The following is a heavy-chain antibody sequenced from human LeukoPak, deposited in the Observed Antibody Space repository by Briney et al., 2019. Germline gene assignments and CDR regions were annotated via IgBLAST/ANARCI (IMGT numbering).Heavy chain of an antibody. V-gene: IGHV3-30-3*02. CDR1: GFTFRNYA. D-gene: IGHD1-1*01. J-gene: IGHJ4*02. CDR2: ISYDGIDK. CDR3: VKKGQADDDGKPD. Sequence: PGGSLRLSCAASGFTFRNYALHWVRQAPGKGLEWVAVISYDGIDKNYADSVKGRFTVSRDNFMNTLYLQMNSLRAEDTAVYYCVKKGQADDDGKPDWGQGTLVTVSS.